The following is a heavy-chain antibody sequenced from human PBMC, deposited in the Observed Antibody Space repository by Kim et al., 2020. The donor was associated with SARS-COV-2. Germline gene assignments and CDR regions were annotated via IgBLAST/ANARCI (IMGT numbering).Heavy chain of an antibody. CDR2: IYYSGST. Sequence: SETLSLTCTVSGGSISSSSYYWGWIRQPPGKGLEWIGSIYYSGSTYYNPSLKSRVTISVDTSKNQFSLKLSSVTAADTAVYYCASRTGYSSSWYRLDYWGQGTLVTVSS. CDR3: ASRTGYSSSWYRLDY. J-gene: IGHJ4*02. V-gene: IGHV4-39*07. D-gene: IGHD6-13*01. CDR1: GGSISSSSYY.